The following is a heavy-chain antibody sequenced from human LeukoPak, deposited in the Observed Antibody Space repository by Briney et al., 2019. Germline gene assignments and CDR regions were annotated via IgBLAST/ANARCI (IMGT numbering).Heavy chain of an antibody. CDR3: ARGSLNIPGEHGDFDY. V-gene: IGHV3-21*01. Sequence: GGSLRLSCAASGFTFSSYSMNWVRQAPGKGLEWVSSISTSSSYIHYADSVKGRFTISRDNAKNSLYLQMNSLRAEDTAVYYCARGSLNIPGEHGDFDYWGQGTLVTVSS. D-gene: IGHD1-14*01. CDR1: GFTFSSYS. CDR2: ISTSSSYI. J-gene: IGHJ4*02.